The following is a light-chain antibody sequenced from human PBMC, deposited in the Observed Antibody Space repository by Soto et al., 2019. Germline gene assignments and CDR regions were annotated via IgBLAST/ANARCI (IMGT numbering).Light chain of an antibody. Sequence: DIQMTQSPSSLSTSILDRVTITFRASQRINIYLNWYRQKPGKAPELLIYSASNLQSGVPSRFSGSGSGTDFTLTISGLQPEDFATYYCQQSFSTPTFGQGTRLEIK. CDR3: QQSFSTPT. CDR1: QRINIY. J-gene: IGKJ5*01. V-gene: IGKV1-39*01. CDR2: SAS.